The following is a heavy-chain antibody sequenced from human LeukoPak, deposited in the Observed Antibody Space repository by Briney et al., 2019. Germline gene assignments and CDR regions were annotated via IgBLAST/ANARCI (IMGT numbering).Heavy chain of an antibody. Sequence: PSETLSLTCAVSGGSISSRNWWSWVRQPPGKGLEWIGEIHHRGSTNYNSSLTRRVTISVDKSKNQFSLKLTSVTAADTAVYYCARVVGANRDYYYYQMDVWGKGTTVTVSS. V-gene: IGHV4-4*02. J-gene: IGHJ6*03. CDR1: GGSISSRNW. D-gene: IGHD1-26*01. CDR2: IHHRGST. CDR3: ARVVGANRDYYYYQMDV.